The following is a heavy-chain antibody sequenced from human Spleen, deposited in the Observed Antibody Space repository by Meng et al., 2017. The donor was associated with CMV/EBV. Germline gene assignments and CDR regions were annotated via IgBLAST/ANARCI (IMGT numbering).Heavy chain of an antibody. CDR1: GFTFSSYS. Sequence: GESLKISCAASGFTFSSYSMNWVRQAPGKGLEWVSYISSSSSTIYYADSVKGRFTISRDNAKNSLYLQMNSLRAEDTAVYYCARVQVGATSQEAAFDIWGQGTMVTVSS. CDR2: ISSSSSTI. J-gene: IGHJ3*02. D-gene: IGHD1-26*01. CDR3: ARVQVGATSQEAAFDI. V-gene: IGHV3-48*04.